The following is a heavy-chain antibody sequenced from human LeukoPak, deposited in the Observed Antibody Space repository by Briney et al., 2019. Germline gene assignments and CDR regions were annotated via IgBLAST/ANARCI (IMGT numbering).Heavy chain of an antibody. D-gene: IGHD2-15*01. CDR1: GGSLSGGSYY. CDR3: ARVGRDMQSDY. Sequence: NPSETLSLTCTVSGGSLSGGSYYWRWIRQPPGRGLEWIVYIYNSGSTTYNPSLKSQVPISVDTSKNRCSRKLSSGTAADTAVYYCARVGRDMQSDYWGQGTLVTVSS. CDR2: IYNSGST. J-gene: IGHJ4*02. V-gene: IGHV4-61*01.